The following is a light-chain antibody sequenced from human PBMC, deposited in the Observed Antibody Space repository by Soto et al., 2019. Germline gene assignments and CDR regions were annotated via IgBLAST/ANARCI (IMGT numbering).Light chain of an antibody. Sequence: EIVLTQSPGTLSLSPGERATLSCRASQSVSSSYLAWYQQKPRQAPRLLIYGASSTATGIPDRFSGSGSGTDFTLTISSLEPEDFAVYYCQQYGSTPYTFGQGTKLEL. V-gene: IGKV3-20*01. CDR3: QQYGSTPYT. J-gene: IGKJ2*01. CDR1: QSVSSSY. CDR2: GAS.